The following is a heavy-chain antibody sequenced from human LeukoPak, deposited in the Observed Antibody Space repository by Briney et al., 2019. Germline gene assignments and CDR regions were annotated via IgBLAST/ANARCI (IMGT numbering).Heavy chain of an antibody. CDR3: AREGIFGVVIIARPFDY. CDR2: IYTSGST. CDR1: GGSISSYY. V-gene: IGHV4-4*07. Sequence: SETQSLTCTVSGGSISSYYWSWIRQPAGKGLEWIGRIYTSGSTNYNPSLKSRVTISVDKSKNQFSLKLSSVTAADTAVYYCAREGIFGVVIIARPFDYWGQGTLVTVSS. J-gene: IGHJ4*02. D-gene: IGHD3-3*01.